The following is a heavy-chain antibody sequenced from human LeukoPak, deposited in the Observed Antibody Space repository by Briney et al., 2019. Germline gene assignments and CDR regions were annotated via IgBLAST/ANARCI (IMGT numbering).Heavy chain of an antibody. V-gene: IGHV3-30*18. Sequence: GGSLRLSCVASEFTFRSYDMHWVRQAPGKGLEWVAVISYDGSNKDYADSVKGRFTISRDNAKNSLYLQMNSLRAEDTAVYYCAELGITMIGGVWGKGTTVTISS. D-gene: IGHD3-10*02. CDR2: ISYDGSNK. J-gene: IGHJ6*04. CDR3: AELGITMIGGV. CDR1: EFTFRSYD.